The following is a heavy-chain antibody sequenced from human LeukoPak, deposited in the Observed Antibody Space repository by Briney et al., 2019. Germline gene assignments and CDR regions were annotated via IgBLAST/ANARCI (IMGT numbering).Heavy chain of an antibody. CDR3: AGGNDLLCPRASGQPLIVIVPAAMAVRLRCQVY. Sequence: GGSLRLSCAASGFTFSSYGMHWVRQAPGKGLEWVAVIWYDGSNKYYADSVKGRFTISRDNSKNTLYLQMNSLRAEDTAVYYCAGGNDLLCPRASGQPLIVIVPAAMAVRLRCQVYWGQGTLVTVSS. D-gene: IGHD2-2*01. CDR1: GFTFSSYG. J-gene: IGHJ4*02. CDR2: IWYDGSNK. V-gene: IGHV3-33*01.